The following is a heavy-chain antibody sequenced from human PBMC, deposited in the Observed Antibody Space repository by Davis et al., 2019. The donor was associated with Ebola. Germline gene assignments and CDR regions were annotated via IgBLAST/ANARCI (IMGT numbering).Heavy chain of an antibody. CDR2: IYPGDSDT. CDR1: GYRFSIYW. CDR3: ARHDSSSPNWFDP. Sequence: KVSCKGSGYRFSIYWIGWVRQMPGKGLEWMGIIYPGDSDTRYSPSLQGQVTISADKSISTAYLQWSSLEASDTTVYYCARHDSSSPNWFDPWGQGTLVTVSS. V-gene: IGHV5-51*01. D-gene: IGHD6-6*01. J-gene: IGHJ5*02.